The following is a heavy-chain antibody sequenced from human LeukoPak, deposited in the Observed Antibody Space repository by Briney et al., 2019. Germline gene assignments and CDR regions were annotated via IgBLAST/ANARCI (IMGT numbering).Heavy chain of an antibody. Sequence: SVNVSSKASGYTFTSYDINWVRQAPGQGREWMGWMNPNSGNTGYAQKFQGRVTMTRNTSISTGYMELSSLRSEDTAVYYCARGLIRRFDYWGQGTLVTVSS. J-gene: IGHJ4*02. CDR2: MNPNSGNT. V-gene: IGHV1-8*01. CDR1: GYTFTSYD. CDR3: ARGLIRRFDY.